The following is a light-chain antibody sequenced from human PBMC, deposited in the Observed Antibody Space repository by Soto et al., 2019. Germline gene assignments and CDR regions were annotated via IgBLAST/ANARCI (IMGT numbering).Light chain of an antibody. Sequence: EIVMTQSPATLSVSPGERATLSCRASQSVSSNLAWYQQKPGQAPRLLISGASNSATGIPARFSGSGSGTEFTLTISSLQSEDFAVYYCQQYNNWHLYTFGQGTKLEIK. CDR2: GAS. V-gene: IGKV3-15*01. J-gene: IGKJ2*01. CDR3: QQYNNWHLYT. CDR1: QSVSSN.